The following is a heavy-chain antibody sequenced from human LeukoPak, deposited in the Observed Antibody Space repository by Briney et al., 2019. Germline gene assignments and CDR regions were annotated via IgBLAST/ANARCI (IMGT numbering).Heavy chain of an antibody. D-gene: IGHD3-16*01. V-gene: IGHV3-9*03. CDR1: GFTFDDYA. Sequence: GRSLRLSCAASGFTFDDYAMHWVRHAPGKGLEWVSGISWNSGSIGYADSVKGRFTISRDNAKNSLHLQMNSLRAEDMALYYCAKDMGEGGYDIWGQGTMVTVSS. J-gene: IGHJ3*02. CDR3: AKDMGEGGYDI. CDR2: ISWNSGSI.